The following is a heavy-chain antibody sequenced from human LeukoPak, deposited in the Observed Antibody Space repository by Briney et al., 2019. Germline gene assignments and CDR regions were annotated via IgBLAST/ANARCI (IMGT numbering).Heavy chain of an antibody. Sequence: GGSLRLSCAASGFTVSSNYMSWVRQAPGKGLEWVSVIYSGGSTYYADSVRGRFTISRDNSKNALYLQMNSLRGEDTAIYYCAKDVMHYGSGRPYYMDVWGKGTTVIISS. D-gene: IGHD3-10*01. J-gene: IGHJ6*03. CDR2: IYSGGST. CDR3: AKDVMHYGSGRPYYMDV. CDR1: GFTVSSNY. V-gene: IGHV3-53*05.